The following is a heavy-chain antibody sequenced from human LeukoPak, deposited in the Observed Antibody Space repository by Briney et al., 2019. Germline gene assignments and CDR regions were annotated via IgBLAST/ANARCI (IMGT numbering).Heavy chain of an antibody. CDR1: GGSISSYY. D-gene: IGHD5-18*01. CDR3: ARTASSRGYSYGADY. J-gene: IGHJ4*02. Sequence: PSETLSLTCTVSGGSISSYYWSWIRQPPGKGLEWIGYIYYSGSTNYNPSLKSRVTISVDTSKNQFSLKLSSVTAADTAVYYCARTASSRGYSYGADYWGQGTLVTVSS. V-gene: IGHV4-59*01. CDR2: IYYSGST.